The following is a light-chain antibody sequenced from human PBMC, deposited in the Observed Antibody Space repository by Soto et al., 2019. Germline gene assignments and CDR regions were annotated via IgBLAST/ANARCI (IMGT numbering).Light chain of an antibody. J-gene: IGLJ1*01. V-gene: IGLV1-44*01. CDR1: SSNIGSNT. CDR3: AAWDDRLNGYV. Sequence: QLVLTQPPSASGTPGQRVTISCSGSSSNIGSNTVTWYQQLPGTAPKLVIYSNDDRPSGVPARFSGSTSGTSASLAISGLQSEDEADYYCAAWDDRLNGYVFGGGTKLTVL. CDR2: SND.